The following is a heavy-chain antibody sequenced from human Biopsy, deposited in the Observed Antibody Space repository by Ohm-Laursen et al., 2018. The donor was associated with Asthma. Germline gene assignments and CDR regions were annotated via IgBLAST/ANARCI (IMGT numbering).Heavy chain of an antibody. D-gene: IGHD3-3*02. CDR1: GFTFVDYW. CDR2: IKHDGTEK. Sequence: CAASGFTFVDYWMSWVRQVPGKGLEWVANIKHDGTEKNHVDSLKGRFTISRDNAKNSLYLQMNSLRAEDTAVYYCARTFHFWSPYHAEHYQLWGQGTLVTVSS. CDR3: ARTFHFWSPYHAEHYQL. J-gene: IGHJ1*01. V-gene: IGHV3-7*01.